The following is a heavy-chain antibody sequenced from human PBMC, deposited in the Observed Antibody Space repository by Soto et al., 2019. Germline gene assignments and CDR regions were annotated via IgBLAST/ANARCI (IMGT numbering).Heavy chain of an antibody. CDR2: INPNSGGT. Sequence: ASVKVSCKASGYTFTGYYMHWVRQAPGQGLEWMGWINPNSGGTNYAQKFQGWVTMTRDTSISTAYMELSRLRSDDTAVYYCARSDLIGSGSDYNYYYGMDVWGQGTTVTVSS. CDR3: ARSDLIGSGSDYNYYYGMDV. J-gene: IGHJ6*02. D-gene: IGHD3-10*01. V-gene: IGHV1-2*04. CDR1: GYTFTGYY.